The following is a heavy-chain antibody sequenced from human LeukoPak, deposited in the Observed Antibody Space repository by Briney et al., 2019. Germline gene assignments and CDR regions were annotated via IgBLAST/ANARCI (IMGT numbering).Heavy chain of an antibody. CDR1: GFIFNKHA. CDR3: ARGGVLGSENYSIYSY. Sequence: PGGSLRLSCAASGFIFNKHAMSWVRQAPGKGLEWVSGLSGSGGSTDYADSVKGRFTVSRDNSKNTLFLQMNSLRAEDTAIYYCARGGVLGSENYSIYSYWGQGTLVTVSS. J-gene: IGHJ4*02. CDR2: LSGSGGST. V-gene: IGHV3-23*01. D-gene: IGHD3-10*02.